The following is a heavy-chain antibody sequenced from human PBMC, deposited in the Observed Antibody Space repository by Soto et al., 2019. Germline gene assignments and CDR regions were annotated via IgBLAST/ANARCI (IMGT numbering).Heavy chain of an antibody. CDR2: IYHSGTT. D-gene: IGHD3-22*01. CDR1: GYSISSGYY. CDR3: ARGLYYYDRSGYSPDY. J-gene: IGHJ4*02. V-gene: IGHV4-38-2*01. Sequence: SETLSLTCAVSGYSISSGYYWGWIRQPPGKGLEWIATIYHSGTTYSNPSLKSRVTISVDTSKNQFSLKLSSVTAADTAVYYCARGLYYYDRSGYSPDYWGLGTLVTVYS.